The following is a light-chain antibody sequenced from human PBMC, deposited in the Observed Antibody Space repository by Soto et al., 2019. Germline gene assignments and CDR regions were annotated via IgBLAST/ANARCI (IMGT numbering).Light chain of an antibody. CDR2: EVS. CDR3: SSYAGSNIVI. Sequence: QSALTQPPSASGSPGQSVTISCTGTSSDVGDYNYVSWYQHHPGKAPKLMIYEVSKRPSGVPDRFSGSKSGNTASLTVSGLQAEDEAEYYCSSYAGSNIVIFGGGTKLTVL. J-gene: IGLJ2*01. CDR1: SSDVGDYNY. V-gene: IGLV2-8*01.